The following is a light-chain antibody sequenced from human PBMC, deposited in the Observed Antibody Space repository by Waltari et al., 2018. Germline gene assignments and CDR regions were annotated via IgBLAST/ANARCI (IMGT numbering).Light chain of an antibody. J-gene: IGKJ2*01. CDR2: DAP. CDR1: QDITTS. V-gene: IGKV1-33*01. CDR3: QHYHRLPYT. Sequence: DIQLTQSPSSLSAAVGDRVTITCQATQDITTSLSWFQQKPGKAPQLLIYDAPSLQAGVPSRFSGTGSGTAFSFTISSLQPEDSATYCCQHYHRLPYTLGRGTKLQIK.